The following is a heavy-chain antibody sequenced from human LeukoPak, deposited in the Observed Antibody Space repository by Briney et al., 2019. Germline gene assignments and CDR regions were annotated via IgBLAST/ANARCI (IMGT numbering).Heavy chain of an antibody. J-gene: IGHJ6*02. CDR2: ISYDGSNK. D-gene: IGHD3-3*01. CDR1: GFTFSSYG. CDR3: AKDKTWSGYSTYYYYGMDV. V-gene: IGHV3-30*18. Sequence: GRSLRLSCAASGFTFSSYGMHWVRQAPGKGLEWVAVISYDGSNKYYADSVKGRFTISSDNSKNTLYLQMNSLRAEDTAVYYCAKDKTWSGYSTYYYYGMDVWGQGTTVTVSS.